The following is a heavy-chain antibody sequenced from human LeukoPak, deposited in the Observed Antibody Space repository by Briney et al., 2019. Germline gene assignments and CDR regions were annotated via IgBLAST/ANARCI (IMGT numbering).Heavy chain of an antibody. D-gene: IGHD3-22*01. V-gene: IGHV4-39*07. CDR3: AGWAVGLDNYYDSRTDDY. CDR1: GGSISSSSYY. CDR2: IYYSGST. Sequence: PSETLSLTCTVAGGSISSSSYYWGWIRQPPGKGLEWIGSIYYSGSTYYNPSLKSRVTISVDTSKNQFSLKLSSVTAADTAVYYCAGWAVGLDNYYDSRTDDYWGQGTLVTVSS. J-gene: IGHJ4*02.